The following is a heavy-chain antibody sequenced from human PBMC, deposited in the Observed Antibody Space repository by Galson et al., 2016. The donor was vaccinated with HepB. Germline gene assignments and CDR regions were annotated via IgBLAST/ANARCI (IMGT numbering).Heavy chain of an antibody. CDR1: GFTFSSHA. J-gene: IGHJ4*02. V-gene: IGHV3-23*01. CDR3: AKGYGLFDY. CDR2: XXGXXGST. D-gene: IGHD1-14*01. Sequence: SLRLSCAASGFTFSSHAMSWVRQAPGKGLXXVSXXXGXXGSTYYADSVKGRFTISRDNSKNTLYVQMNSLRAEDTAVDYCAKGYGLFDYWGQGTLVTVSS.